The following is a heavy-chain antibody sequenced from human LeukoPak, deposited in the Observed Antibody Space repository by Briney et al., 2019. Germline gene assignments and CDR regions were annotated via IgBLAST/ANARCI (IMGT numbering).Heavy chain of an antibody. CDR2: IIPIFGTA. D-gene: IGHD2-2*01. CDR1: GGTFSSYA. J-gene: IGHJ6*03. V-gene: IGHV1-69*13. CDR3: ARGSGYCSSTSCSRRGYYYYYMDV. Sequence: ASVKVSCKASGGTFSSYAISWVRQAPGQGLEWMGGIIPIFGTANYAQKFQGRVTITADESTSTAYMELSSLRSEDTAVYYCARGSGYCSSTSCSRRGYYYYYMDVWGKGTTVTVSS.